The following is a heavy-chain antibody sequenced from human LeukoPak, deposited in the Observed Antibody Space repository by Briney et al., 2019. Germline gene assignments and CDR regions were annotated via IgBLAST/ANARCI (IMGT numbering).Heavy chain of an antibody. V-gene: IGHV3-23*01. D-gene: IGHD2-2*01. CDR3: AKDEDIVVVPAAEYFQH. J-gene: IGHJ1*01. CDR1: GFTFSSYA. CDR2: ISGSGGST. Sequence: GASLRLSCAASGFTFSSYAMSWVRQAPGKGLEWVSAISGSGGSTYYADSVKGRFTISRDNSKNTLYLQMNSLRAEDTAVYYCAKDEDIVVVPAAEYFQHWGQGTLVTVSS.